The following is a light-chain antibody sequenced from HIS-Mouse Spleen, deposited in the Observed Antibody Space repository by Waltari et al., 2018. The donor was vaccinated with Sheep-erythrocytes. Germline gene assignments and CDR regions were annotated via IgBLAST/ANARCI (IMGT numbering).Light chain of an antibody. V-gene: IGLV2-8*01. Sequence: QSALTQPPSASGSPGQSVTISCTGTSSDVGGYNYVSWYQQHPGKAPKLMIYEVSMRPSGVPVRFSGSKSGNTASLTVSGLQAEDEADYYCSSYAGSNNWVFGGGAKLTVL. CDR3: SSYAGSNNWV. CDR1: SSDVGGYNY. J-gene: IGLJ3*02. CDR2: EVS.